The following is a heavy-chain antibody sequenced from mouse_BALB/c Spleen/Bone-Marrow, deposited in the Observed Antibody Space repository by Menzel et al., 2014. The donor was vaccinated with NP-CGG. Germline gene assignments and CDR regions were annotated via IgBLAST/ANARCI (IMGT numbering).Heavy chain of an antibody. J-gene: IGHJ1*01. CDR1: GFNIKDTY. CDR2: IDPANGNT. V-gene: IGHV14-3*02. CDR3: ASYRYGWYFDV. D-gene: IGHD2-14*01. Sequence: DVHLVESGAELVKPGASVKLSCTASGFNIKDTYMHWVNQRPEQGLEWIGRIDPANGNTKYDPKFQGKATITADTSSNTAYLHLSSLTSEDTAVYYCASYRYGWYFDVWGAGTTVTVSS.